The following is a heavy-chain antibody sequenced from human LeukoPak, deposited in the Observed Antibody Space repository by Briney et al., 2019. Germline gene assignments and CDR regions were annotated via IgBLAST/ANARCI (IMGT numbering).Heavy chain of an antibody. D-gene: IGHD3-22*01. CDR2: MNPNSGNT. CDR3: ARGKKYYYDSSAGAFDI. V-gene: IGHV1-8*03. Sequence: ALVKVSCKASGYTFTSYDINWVRQATGQGLEWMGWMNPNSGNTGYAQKFQGRVTITRNTSISTAYMELSSLRSEDTAVYYCARGKKYYYDSSAGAFDIWGQGTMVTVSS. J-gene: IGHJ3*02. CDR1: GYTFTSYD.